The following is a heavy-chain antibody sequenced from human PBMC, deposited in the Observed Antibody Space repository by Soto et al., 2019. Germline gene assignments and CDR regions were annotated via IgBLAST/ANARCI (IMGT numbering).Heavy chain of an antibody. D-gene: IGHD5-12*01. V-gene: IGHV3-11*01. J-gene: IGHJ4*02. CDR2: ISSSGSTI. CDR3: ARVRAEMATITHFDY. CDR1: GFTFSDYY. Sequence: QVQLVESGGGLVKPGGSLRLSCAAYGFTFSDYYMSWIRQAPGKGLEWVSYISSSGSTIYYADSVKGRFTISRDNAKNSLSLQMNSLRAEDTAVYYCARVRAEMATITHFDYWGQGTLVTVSS.